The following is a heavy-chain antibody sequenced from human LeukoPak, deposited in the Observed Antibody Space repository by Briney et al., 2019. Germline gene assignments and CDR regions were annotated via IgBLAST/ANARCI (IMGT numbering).Heavy chain of an antibody. V-gene: IGHV4-59*01. Sequence: PSETLSLTCTVSAASISSYYWSWIRQPPGKELECIGYIYTSGSTSYNPSLKSRVTISLDTSKNQFSVQLRSVTAADTAVYYCARAPSLYYFDYWGQGTLVTVSS. CDR1: AASISSYY. D-gene: IGHD3-16*01. CDR3: ARAPSLYYFDY. CDR2: IYTSGST. J-gene: IGHJ4*02.